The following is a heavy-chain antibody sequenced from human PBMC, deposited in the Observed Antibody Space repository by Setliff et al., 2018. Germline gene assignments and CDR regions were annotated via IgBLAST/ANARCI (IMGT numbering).Heavy chain of an antibody. CDR1: GYSISSGNY. Sequence: SETLSLTCAVSGYSISSGNYWGWIRQPPGKGLEWIGSISHSGSAYYNPSLKSRVTISLDMSKNQFSLKLSSVTAADTAMYYCARQLCSAGSCYPTTFAYWGQGTLVTVSS. CDR3: ARQLCSAGSCYPTTFAY. CDR2: ISHSGSA. J-gene: IGHJ4*02. V-gene: IGHV4-38-2*01. D-gene: IGHD2-15*01.